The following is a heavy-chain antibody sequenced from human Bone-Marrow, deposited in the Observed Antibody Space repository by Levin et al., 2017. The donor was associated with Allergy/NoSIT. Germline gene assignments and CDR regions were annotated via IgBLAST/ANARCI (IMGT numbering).Heavy chain of an antibody. V-gene: IGHV1-69*04. J-gene: IGHJ5*02. D-gene: IGHD6-13*01. Sequence: GASVKVSCKTSGGTFNMYTASWLRQAPGQGLEWMGRIIPVIGVTNYAQKFQDRVTITADKSTNTAYMELRSLTSEDTAVYYCAREGSSYDDNWFDPWGQGTLVTVSS. CDR3: AREGSSYDDNWFDP. CDR1: GGTFNMYT. CDR2: IIPVIGVT.